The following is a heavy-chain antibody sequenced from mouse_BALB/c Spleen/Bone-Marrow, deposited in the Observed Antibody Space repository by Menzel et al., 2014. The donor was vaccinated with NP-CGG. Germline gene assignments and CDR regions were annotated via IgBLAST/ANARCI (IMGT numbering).Heavy chain of an antibody. Sequence: QVQLKESGAELVRPGVSVKISCKGSGYTFTDYAIHWVKQSHAKSLEWIGLISGYYGDAIYNQKFKGKATMTVDKSSSTAYMDLARLTSEDSAIYYCARSGKVRKAMDYWGQGTSVTVSS. V-gene: IGHV1S137*01. CDR1: GYTFTDYA. CDR2: ISGYYGDA. D-gene: IGHD2-14*01. CDR3: ARSGKVRKAMDY. J-gene: IGHJ4*01.